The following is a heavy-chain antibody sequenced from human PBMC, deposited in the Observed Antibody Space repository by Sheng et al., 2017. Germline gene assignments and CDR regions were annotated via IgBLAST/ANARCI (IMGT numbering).Heavy chain of an antibody. CDR1: GGTFSSYA. CDR2: IIPIFGTA. D-gene: IGHD6-13*01. Sequence: QVQLVQSGAEVKKPGSSVKVSCKASGGTFSSYAISWVRQAPGQGLEWMGGIIPIFGTANYAQKFQGRVTITADESTSTAYMELSSLRSEDTAVYYCAREVSGIAAAGINDNESYFDYWGQGTLVTVSS. V-gene: IGHV1-69*13. CDR3: AREVSGIAAAGINDNESYFDY. J-gene: IGHJ4*02.